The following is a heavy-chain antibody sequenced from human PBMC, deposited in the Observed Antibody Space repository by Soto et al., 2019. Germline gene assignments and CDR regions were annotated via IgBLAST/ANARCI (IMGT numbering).Heavy chain of an antibody. V-gene: IGHV3-23*01. CDR3: AKRNRPLSYYGSGSYFVDY. D-gene: IGHD3-10*01. CDR1: GFTFSSYA. CDR2: ISGSGGST. Sequence: GGSLRLSCAASGFTFSSYAMSWVRQAPGKGLEWVSAISGSGGSTYYADSWKGRFTISRDNSKNTLYLQMNSLRAEDTAVYYCAKRNRPLSYYGSGSYFVDYWGQGTLVTVSS. J-gene: IGHJ4*02.